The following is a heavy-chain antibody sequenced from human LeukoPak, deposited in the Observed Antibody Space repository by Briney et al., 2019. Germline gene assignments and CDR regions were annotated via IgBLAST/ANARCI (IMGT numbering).Heavy chain of an antibody. V-gene: IGHV3-30*18. D-gene: IGHD6-13*01. J-gene: IGHJ4*02. CDR3: AKPRGSSWYPCDY. Sequence: GRSLRLSCAASGFTFSSYGMHWVRQAPGKGLEWVAVISYDGSNKYYADSVKGRFTISRDNSKNTLYLQMNSLRAEDTAVYYCAKPRGSSWYPCDYWGQGTLVTVSS. CDR2: ISYDGSNK. CDR1: GFTFSSYG.